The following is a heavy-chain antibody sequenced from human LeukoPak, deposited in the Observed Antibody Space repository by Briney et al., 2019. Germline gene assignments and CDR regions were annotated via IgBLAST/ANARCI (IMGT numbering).Heavy chain of an antibody. V-gene: IGHV3-48*03. D-gene: IGHD3-16*01. CDR2: ISGSGNSI. CDR1: GFTFSSYE. CDR3: ARTITWSLYY. J-gene: IGHJ4*02. Sequence: RSGGSLRLSCAASGFTFSSYEMNWVRQAPGKGLEWVSKISGSGNSINYADSVKGRFTISRDNAKNSLYLQMNSLRAEDTAVYYCARTITWSLYYWGRGALVTVSS.